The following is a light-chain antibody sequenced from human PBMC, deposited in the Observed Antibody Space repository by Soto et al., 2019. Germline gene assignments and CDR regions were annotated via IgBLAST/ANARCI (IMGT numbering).Light chain of an antibody. J-gene: IGLJ1*01. CDR1: SSDVGGYSY. CDR2: DVS. CDR3: CSYAGAGTYV. V-gene: IGLV2-11*01. Sequence: SVLTQPRSVSGSPGHSVTISCTGTSSDVGGYSYVSWYQQHPGKAPKLIISDVSKRPSGVPDRFSGSKCGNTASLTISGLQAEDEDDYYCCSYAGAGTYVFGRGTKVTVL.